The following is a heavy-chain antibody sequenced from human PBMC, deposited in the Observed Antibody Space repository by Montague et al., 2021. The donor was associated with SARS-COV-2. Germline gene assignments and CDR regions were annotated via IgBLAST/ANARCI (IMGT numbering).Heavy chain of an antibody. Sequence: SETLSLTCVVSGDSISADNWSTWVRLPPREVLEWDGDIYPTGSTYYNPSIKSRITMSVDTSKNHSSLKLSSMTAANTALYYSARDRPRSYYYGSGTYTWGGYGMDVWGQGTTVTVSS. CDR3: ARDRPRSYYYGSGTYTWGGYGMDV. V-gene: IGHV4-55*08. CDR2: IYPTGST. J-gene: IGHJ6*02. D-gene: IGHD3-10*01. CDR1: GDSISADNW.